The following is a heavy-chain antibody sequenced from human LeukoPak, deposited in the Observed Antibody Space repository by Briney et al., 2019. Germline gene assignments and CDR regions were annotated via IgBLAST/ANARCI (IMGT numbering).Heavy chain of an antibody. V-gene: IGHV1-2*02. CDR2: LNPNTLVT. CDR1: GYTFTSYD. D-gene: IGHD2-15*01. CDR3: ARKDGGRDGMDV. J-gene: IGHJ6*02. Sequence: ASVKVSCKALGYTFTSYDINWLRQAPGQGLEWMGWLNPNTLVTNYAQHFQGRVSMTWDSSISTGYMDLHSLTSDDTAVYYCARKDGGRDGMDVWGQGTTVTVSS.